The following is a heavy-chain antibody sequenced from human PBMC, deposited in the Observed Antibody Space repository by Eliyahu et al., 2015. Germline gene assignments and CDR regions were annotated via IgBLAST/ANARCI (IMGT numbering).Heavy chain of an antibody. CDR2: IKSKTDGGTT. Sequence: EVQLVESGGGLVKPGGSLRLXCAASGFXFSNAWXSWVRQAPGKGLEWVGRIKSKTDGGTTDYAAPVKGRFTISRDDSKNTLYLQMNSLKTEDTAVYYCTTDREWIQLWLGNWFDPWGQGTLVTVSS. CDR3: TTDREWIQLWLGNWFDP. J-gene: IGHJ5*02. D-gene: IGHD5-18*01. CDR1: GFXFSNAW. V-gene: IGHV3-15*01.